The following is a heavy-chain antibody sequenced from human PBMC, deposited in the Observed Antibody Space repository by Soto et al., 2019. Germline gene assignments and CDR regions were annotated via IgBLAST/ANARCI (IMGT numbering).Heavy chain of an antibody. D-gene: IGHD6-6*01. CDR2: IYYSGST. CDR1: AGSISIYY. V-gene: IGHV4-59*01. J-gene: IGHJ5*02. Sequence: SETLCITCTFSAGSISIYYWSWMRQPPGNGLEWIGYIYYSGSTNYNPSLKSRVTISVDTSKNQFSLKLSSVTAADTAVYHCAREGLAGYNWFDPWGQGALVTVSS. CDR3: AREGLAGYNWFDP.